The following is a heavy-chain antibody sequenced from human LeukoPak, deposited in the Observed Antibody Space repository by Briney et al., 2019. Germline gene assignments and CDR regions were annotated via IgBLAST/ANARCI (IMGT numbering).Heavy chain of an antibody. CDR3: ARHPRGDQSRGFDS. V-gene: IGHV4-59*02. Sequence: PSETLSLTCAVSGGSVISYFWSWIRQPPGKGLEWIGYIYSSGSTVYDPSLKSRLTISVDTSKNQVSLKMSSVTAADTAVYYCARHPRGDQSRGFDSWGQGTLVIVSS. J-gene: IGHJ4*02. CDR2: IYSSGST. CDR1: GGSVISYF. D-gene: IGHD2-21*02.